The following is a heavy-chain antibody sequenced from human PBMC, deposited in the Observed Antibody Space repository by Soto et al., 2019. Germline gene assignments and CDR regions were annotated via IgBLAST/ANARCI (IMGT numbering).Heavy chain of an antibody. Sequence: PSETLSLTCTVSGGSIISSSYYWVLIRQPPGKGLEWIGSIYYSGSTYYNPSLKSRVTISVDTSKNQFSLKLSSVTAADTAVYYCARKVRYFDWSDYYYGMDVWGQGTTVTVSS. CDR3: ARKVRYFDWSDYYYGMDV. CDR1: GGSIISSSYY. CDR2: IYYSGST. J-gene: IGHJ6*02. V-gene: IGHV4-39*01. D-gene: IGHD3-9*01.